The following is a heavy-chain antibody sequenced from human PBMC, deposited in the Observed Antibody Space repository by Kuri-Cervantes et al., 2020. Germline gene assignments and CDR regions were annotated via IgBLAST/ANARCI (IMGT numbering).Heavy chain of an antibody. CDR3: ARGGITIFGVVRVVDY. CDR1: GFTFSSYW. CDR2: IKQDGSEK. J-gene: IGHJ4*02. D-gene: IGHD3-3*01. Sequence: GESLKISCAASGFTFSSYWMSWVRQAPGKGLEWVANIKQDGSEKYYVDSVKGRFTISRDNAKNSLYLQMNSLRAEDTAVYYCARGGITIFGVVRVVDYWGQGTLVTVSS. V-gene: IGHV3-7*01.